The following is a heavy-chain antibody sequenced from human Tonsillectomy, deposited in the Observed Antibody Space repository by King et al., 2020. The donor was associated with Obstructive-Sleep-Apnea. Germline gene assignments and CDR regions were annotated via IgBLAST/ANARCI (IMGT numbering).Heavy chain of an antibody. CDR3: ARTTSTVVAGTWGYHFDY. CDR2: IDWDDDK. D-gene: IGHD6-19*01. CDR1: GFSLSTSGMC. Sequence: FTLKESGPALVKPTQTLTLTCTFSGFSLSTSGMCVSWIRQPPGKALEWLTRIDWDDDKYYTTSLQTRLTISKDTSKNQVVLTMTNMDPVDTATYYCARTTSTVVAGTWGYHFDYWGQGTLVTVSS. V-gene: IGHV2-70*15. J-gene: IGHJ4*02.